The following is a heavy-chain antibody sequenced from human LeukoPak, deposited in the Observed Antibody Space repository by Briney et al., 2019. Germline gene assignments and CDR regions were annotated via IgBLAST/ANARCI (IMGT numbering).Heavy chain of an antibody. Sequence: PSETLSLTCTVSGGSISSSSYYWGWIRQPPGKGLEWIGSIYYSGSTYYNPSLKSRVTISVDTSKNQFSLKLSSVTAADTAVYYGARGLSLFDYWGQGTLVTASS. J-gene: IGHJ4*02. CDR3: ARGLSLFDY. CDR2: IYYSGST. D-gene: IGHD2/OR15-2a*01. CDR1: GGSISSSSYY. V-gene: IGHV4-39*01.